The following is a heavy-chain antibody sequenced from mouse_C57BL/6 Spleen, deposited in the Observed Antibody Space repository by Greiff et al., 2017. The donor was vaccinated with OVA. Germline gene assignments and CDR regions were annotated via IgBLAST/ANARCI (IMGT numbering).Heavy chain of an antibody. CDR1: GFSLTSYA. CDR2: IWTGGGT. D-gene: IGHD1-1*01. V-gene: IGHV2-9-1*01. J-gene: IGHJ4*01. CDR3: ARNGDYGSSYPYYYAMDY. Sequence: QVQLKESGPGLVAPSQSLSITCTVSGFSLTSYAISWVRPPPGKGLEWLGVIWTGGGTNYNSALKSRLSISKDNSKSQVFLKMNSLQTDDTARYYCARNGDYGSSYPYYYAMDYWGQGTSVTVSS.